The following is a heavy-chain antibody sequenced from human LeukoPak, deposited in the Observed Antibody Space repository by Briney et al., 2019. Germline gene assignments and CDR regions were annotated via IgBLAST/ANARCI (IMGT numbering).Heavy chain of an antibody. D-gene: IGHD6-6*01. V-gene: IGHV3-23*01. CDR1: GFTFSSYA. Sequence: GGCLKLSCAAAGFTFSSYAMSWVRQAPGKGLEWDSSVSGSGGSTYYADSVKGRFTISRDNSKNTLYLQMNSLRAEDTAVYYCAKSPYSSSSDAFDIWGQGTMVTVSS. CDR3: AKSPYSSSSDAFDI. CDR2: VSGSGGST. J-gene: IGHJ3*02.